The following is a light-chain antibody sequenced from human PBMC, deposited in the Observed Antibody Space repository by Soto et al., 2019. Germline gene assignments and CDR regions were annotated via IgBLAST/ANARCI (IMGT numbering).Light chain of an antibody. V-gene: IGKV3-20*01. CDR3: QLGFT. CDR2: GAS. J-gene: IGKJ3*01. CDR1: QSVSSSY. Sequence: EIVLTQSPGTLSLSPEERATLSCRASQSVSSSYLAWYQQKPGQAPRLLIYGASSRATGIPDRFSGSGSGTDFTLTISRLEPEDFAVYYCQLGFTFGPGTKVDIK.